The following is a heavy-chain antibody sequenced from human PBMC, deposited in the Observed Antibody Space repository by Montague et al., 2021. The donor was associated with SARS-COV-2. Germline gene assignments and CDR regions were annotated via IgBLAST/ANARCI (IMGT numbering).Heavy chain of an antibody. J-gene: IGHJ4*02. V-gene: IGHV2-5*02. CDR1: GFSLSTSGEG. D-gene: IGHD4-23*01. Sequence: PVLVKPTQTLTLTCTVSGFSLSTSGEGVGWIRQPPGKALEWLALIFWDDDKRYSPSLKNRVTITKDTSKNQVVLRMTNMDPLDTATYYCAHKVKWELYYFDYWGQGTLVTVSS. CDR3: AHKVKWELYYFDY. CDR2: IFWDDDK.